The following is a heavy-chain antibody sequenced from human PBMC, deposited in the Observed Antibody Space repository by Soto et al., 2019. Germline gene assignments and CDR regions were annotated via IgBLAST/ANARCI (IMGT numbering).Heavy chain of an antibody. CDR2: IYTSGST. V-gene: IGHV4-4*07. Sequence: LSLTCTVSGGSISSYYWSWIRQPAGKGLEWIGRIYTSGSTNYNPSLKSRVTMSVDTSKNQFSLKLSSVTAADTAVYYCARAGVGGSWYSSGYYYYYGMDVWGQGTTVTVSS. CDR3: ARAGVGGSWYSSGYYYYYGMDV. CDR1: GGSISSYY. J-gene: IGHJ6*02. D-gene: IGHD6-13*01.